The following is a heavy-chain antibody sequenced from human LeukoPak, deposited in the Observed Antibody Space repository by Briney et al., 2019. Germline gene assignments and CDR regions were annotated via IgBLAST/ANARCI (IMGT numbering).Heavy chain of an antibody. D-gene: IGHD6-19*01. Sequence: GGSLRLSCATSGFTFSSYAMSWVRQAPGKGLEWVSGISGSGGTTYYADSVKGRFTISRDNSKNTLYLQMNSLRAEDTAVYYCARGGSGWYGVGMWNGMDVWGQGTTVTVSS. CDR3: ARGGSGWYGVGMWNGMDV. J-gene: IGHJ6*02. V-gene: IGHV3-23*01. CDR1: GFTFSSYA. CDR2: ISGSGGTT.